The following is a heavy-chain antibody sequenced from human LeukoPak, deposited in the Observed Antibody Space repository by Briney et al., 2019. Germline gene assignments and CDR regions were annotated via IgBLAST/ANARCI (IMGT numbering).Heavy chain of an antibody. CDR3: AKLYDFWSGYEPYYMDV. CDR2: INHSGST. J-gene: IGHJ6*03. CDR1: GGSFSGYY. V-gene: IGHV4-34*01. D-gene: IGHD3-3*01. Sequence: SETLSLTCAVYGGSFSGYYWSWIRQPPGKGLEWIGEINHSGSTYYNPSLKSRVTISVDTSKNQFSLKLSSVTAADTAVYYCAKLYDFWSGYEPYYMDVWGKGTTVTVSS.